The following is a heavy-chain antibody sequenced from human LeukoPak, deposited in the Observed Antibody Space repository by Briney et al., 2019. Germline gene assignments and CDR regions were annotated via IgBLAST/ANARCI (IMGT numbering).Heavy chain of an antibody. CDR2: INHSGST. CDR1: GGSFSGYY. J-gene: IGHJ4*02. D-gene: IGHD5-24*01. CDR3: ARRDGYNYNFDY. Sequence: PSETLSLTCAVYGGSFSGYYWSWIRQPPGKGLEWIGEINHSGSTNYNPSLKSRVTISVDTSKNQFSLKLGSVTAADTAVYYCARRDGYNYNFDYWGQGTLVTVSS. V-gene: IGHV4-34*01.